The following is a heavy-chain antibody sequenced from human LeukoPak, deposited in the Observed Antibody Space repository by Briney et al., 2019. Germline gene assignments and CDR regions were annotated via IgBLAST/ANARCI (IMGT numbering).Heavy chain of an antibody. CDR3: TSFLFRDYDRFVVISSDY. CDR1: GFTFSGSA. CDR2: IRSKANSYAT. V-gene: IGHV3-73*01. D-gene: IGHD3-22*01. J-gene: IGHJ4*02. Sequence: GGSLRLSCAASGFTFSGSAMHWVRQASGRGLEWVGRIRSKANSYATAYAASVKGRFTISRDDSKNTAYLQMNSLKTEDTAVYYRTSFLFRDYDRFVVISSDYWGQGTLVTVSS.